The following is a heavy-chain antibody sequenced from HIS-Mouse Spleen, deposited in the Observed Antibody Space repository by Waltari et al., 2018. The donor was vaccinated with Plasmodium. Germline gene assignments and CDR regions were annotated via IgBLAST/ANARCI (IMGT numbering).Heavy chain of an antibody. J-gene: IGHJ6*02. CDR3: ARTTYSSSSAKYYYYGMDV. V-gene: IGHV2-70*15. D-gene: IGHD6-6*01. CDR2: IDWDDDK. CDR1: GFTPSTSGLC. Sequence: QVTLRESGPALVKPTQTLTLTCTFPGFTPSTSGLCVTWIRQPPGKALEWLARIDWDDDKDYSTSLKTRLTISKDTSKNQVVLTMTNMDPVDTATYYCARTTYSSSSAKYYYYGMDVWGQGTTVTVSS.